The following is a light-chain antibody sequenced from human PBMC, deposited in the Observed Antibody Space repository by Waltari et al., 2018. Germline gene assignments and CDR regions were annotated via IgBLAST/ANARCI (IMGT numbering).Light chain of an antibody. CDR3: QVWDSSSDHVV. V-gene: IGLV3-21*03. CDR1: NIGSKS. J-gene: IGLJ2*01. Sequence: SYVLTPPPSVSVAPGKPARITCGGNNIGSKSVHWYQQKPGQAPVLVVYEDSDRPSGIPERFSGSNSGNTATLTISRVEAGDEADYYCQVWDSSSDHVVFGGGTKLTVL. CDR2: EDS.